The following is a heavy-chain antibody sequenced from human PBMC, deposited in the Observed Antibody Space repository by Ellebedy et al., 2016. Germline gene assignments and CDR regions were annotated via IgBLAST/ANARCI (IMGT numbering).Heavy chain of an antibody. CDR2: IYYSGST. J-gene: IGHJ6*02. V-gene: IGHV4-39*01. D-gene: IGHD3-22*01. CDR1: GGSISSSSYY. CDR3: ARSRVESGLVVIHHYGMDV. Sequence: SETLSLTXTVSGGSISSSSYYWGWIRQPPGKGLEWIGSIYYSGSTYYNPSLKSRVTISVDTSKNQFSLKLSSVTAADTAVYYCARSRVESGLVVIHHYGMDVWGQGTTVTVSS.